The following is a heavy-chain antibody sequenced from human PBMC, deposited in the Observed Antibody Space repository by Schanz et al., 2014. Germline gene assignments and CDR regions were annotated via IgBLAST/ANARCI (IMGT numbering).Heavy chain of an antibody. CDR1: GFTFSSYG. V-gene: IGHV3-30*18. Sequence: VQLVESGGGLVKPGGSLRLSCAASGFTFSSYGMHWVRQAPGKGLEWVAAMSYDGSIKYYGDSVRGRFTISRDRFQNTLYLRMSSLRAEDTAVYYCAKARRKSNCSGGRCFHYSYYGMDVWGQGTTVTVSS. J-gene: IGHJ6*02. CDR3: AKARRKSNCSGGRCFHYSYYGMDV. D-gene: IGHD2-15*01. CDR2: MSYDGSIK.